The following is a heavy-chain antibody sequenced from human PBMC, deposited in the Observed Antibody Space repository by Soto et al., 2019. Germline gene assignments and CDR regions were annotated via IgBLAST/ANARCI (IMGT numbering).Heavy chain of an antibody. D-gene: IGHD3-22*01. CDR1: GYTFTSYY. Sequence: ASVKVSCKASGYTFTSYYMHWVRQAPGQGLEWMGIINPSGGSTSYAQKFQGRVTMTRDTSTSTVYMELSSLRFEDTAVYYCARESEGLLPLDYWGQGTLVTVSS. CDR3: ARESEGLLPLDY. J-gene: IGHJ4*02. V-gene: IGHV1-46*01. CDR2: INPSGGST.